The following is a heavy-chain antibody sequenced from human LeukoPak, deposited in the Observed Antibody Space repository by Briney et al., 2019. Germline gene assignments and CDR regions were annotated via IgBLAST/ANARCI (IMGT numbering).Heavy chain of an antibody. Sequence: ASVKVSFKASGYTFPSYDINWVRQPTGQGLEGMGWMNPNSGNTGYAQKLQGRVTMTRNTSISTAYMELSSLRSEDTAVYYCARLYVWGSYRGFPFWAQGTLVSVSS. CDR2: MNPNSGNT. CDR1: GYTFPSYD. D-gene: IGHD3-16*02. CDR3: ARLYVWGSYRGFPF. J-gene: IGHJ1*01. V-gene: IGHV1-8*01.